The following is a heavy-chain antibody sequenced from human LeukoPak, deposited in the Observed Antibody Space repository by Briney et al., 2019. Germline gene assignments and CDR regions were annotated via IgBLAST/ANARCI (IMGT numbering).Heavy chain of an antibody. J-gene: IGHJ4*02. V-gene: IGHV4-31*11. CDR1: GGSISSGGYY. CDR2: IYYSGST. Sequence: SETLSLTCAVSGGSISSGGYYWSWIRQHPGKGLEWIGYIYYSGSTSYNPSLKSRVTISVDTSKNQFSLKLSSVTAADTALYYCARERSGWLDYWGQGTLVTVSS. D-gene: IGHD6-19*01. CDR3: ARERSGWLDY.